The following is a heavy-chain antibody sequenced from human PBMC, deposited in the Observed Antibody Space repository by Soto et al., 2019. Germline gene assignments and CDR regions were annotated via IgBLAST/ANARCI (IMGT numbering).Heavy chain of an antibody. CDR2: IRSKAYGGTK. V-gene: IGHV3-49*04. CDR1: GFTFGDYA. CDR3: TRVGGSYYYYGMDV. D-gene: IGHD1-26*01. J-gene: IGHJ6*02. Sequence: GGSLRLSCTASGFTFGDYAMSWVRQAPGKGLEWVGFIRSKAYGGTKEYAASVKGRFTISRDDSKSIAYLQMNSLKTEDTAVYYCTRVGGSYYYYGMDVWGQGTTVTVSS.